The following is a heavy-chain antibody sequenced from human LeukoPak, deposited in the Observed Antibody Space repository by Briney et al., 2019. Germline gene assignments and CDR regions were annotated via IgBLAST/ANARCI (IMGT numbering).Heavy chain of an antibody. CDR3: TGYYYYYGMDV. Sequence: ASVKVSCKASGYTFTSYYMHWVRQAPGQGLEWMGIINPSGGSTSYAQKFQGRVTMTRDTSTSTVYMELSSLRSEDTAVYYCTGYYYYYGMDVWGQGTTVTVSS. CDR1: GYTFTSYY. J-gene: IGHJ6*02. V-gene: IGHV1-46*01. CDR2: INPSGGST.